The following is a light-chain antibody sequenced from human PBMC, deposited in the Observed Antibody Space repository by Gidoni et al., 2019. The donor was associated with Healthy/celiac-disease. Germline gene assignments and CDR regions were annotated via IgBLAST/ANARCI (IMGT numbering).Light chain of an antibody. Sequence: DIQLTQSPSPLSASVGDSVTTTCRASQSISTYLNWYQQKPGKAPKLLIYAASSLQSGVPSRFSGSGSGTDFTLTISSLQPEDFATYYCQQSYSTPSWTFGQGTKVEIK. V-gene: IGKV1-39*01. CDR1: QSISTY. J-gene: IGKJ1*01. CDR3: QQSYSTPSWT. CDR2: AAS.